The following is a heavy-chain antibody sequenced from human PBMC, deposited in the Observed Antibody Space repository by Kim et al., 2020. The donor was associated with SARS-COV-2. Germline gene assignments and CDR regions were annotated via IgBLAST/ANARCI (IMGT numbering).Heavy chain of an antibody. D-gene: IGHD2-2*01. V-gene: IGHV3-7*01. J-gene: IGHJ4*02. CDR1: GFTFSSYS. CDR3: ARSRGVDY. Sequence: GGSLRLSCAASGFTFSSYSMSWVRQTPGKGLEGVANIKQDGSEKYYVDSVKGRFTISRDNAKNSLYLQMNSLRAEDTAMYYCARSRGVDYWGQGTLVTVS. CDR2: IKQDGSEK.